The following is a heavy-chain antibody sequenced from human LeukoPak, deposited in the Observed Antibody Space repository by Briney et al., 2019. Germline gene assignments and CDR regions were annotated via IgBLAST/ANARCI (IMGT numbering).Heavy chain of an antibody. CDR3: AKDIGIVGATAFDY. J-gene: IGHJ4*02. D-gene: IGHD1-26*01. CDR1: GFTXXDYA. CDR2: ISWNSGSI. Sequence: RLXCAXSGFTXXDYAMHWVRQAPGKGLEWVSGISWNSGSIGYADSVKGRFTISRDNAKNSLYLQMNSLRAEDTALYYCAKDIGIVGATAFDYWGQGTLVTVSS. V-gene: IGHV3-9*01.